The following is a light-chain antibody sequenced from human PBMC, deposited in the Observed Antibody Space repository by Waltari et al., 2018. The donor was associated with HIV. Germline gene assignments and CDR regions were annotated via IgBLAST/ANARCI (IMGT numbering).Light chain of an antibody. CDR2: GES. CDR3: QQRSNWPLT. V-gene: IGKV3D-20*02. CDR1: QSVSSGY. J-gene: IGKJ5*01. Sequence: TVLTQSPGTLSLSPGERATLSCRASQSVSSGYLAWYQQKPGQAPRLFIFGESSRATGVPDRFSGSGSGTDFTLTIDRLEPEDFAVYYCQQRSNWPLTFGQGTRLEIK.